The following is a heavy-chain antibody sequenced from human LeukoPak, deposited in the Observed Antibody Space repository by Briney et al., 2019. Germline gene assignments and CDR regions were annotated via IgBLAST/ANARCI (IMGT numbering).Heavy chain of an antibody. D-gene: IGHD2-2*01. CDR1: GYTFTGYY. J-gene: IGHJ4*02. CDR2: INPNSGGT. CDR3: ARGARVVPAAIGVY. Sequence: ASVKVSCKASGYTFTGYYMHWVRQAPGQGLEWMGRINPNSGGTNYAHNFQGRVTMTRDTSISTAYMELSSLRSEDTAVYYCARGARVVPAAIGVYWGQGTLVTVSS. V-gene: IGHV1-2*06.